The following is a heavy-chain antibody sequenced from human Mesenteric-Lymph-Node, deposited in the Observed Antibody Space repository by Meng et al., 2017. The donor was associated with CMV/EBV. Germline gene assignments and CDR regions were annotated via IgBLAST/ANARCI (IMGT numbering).Heavy chain of an antibody. CDR1: GGSISSSNW. Sequence: SETLSLTCAVSGGSISSSNWWSWVRQPPGKGLEWIGEIYHSGSTNYNPSLKSRVTISVDKSKNQFSLKLSSVTAADTAVYYCARAGYSSGSYDYFDYWGQGTLVTVYS. D-gene: IGHD6-19*01. V-gene: IGHV4-4*02. CDR2: IYHSGST. CDR3: ARAGYSSGSYDYFDY. J-gene: IGHJ4*02.